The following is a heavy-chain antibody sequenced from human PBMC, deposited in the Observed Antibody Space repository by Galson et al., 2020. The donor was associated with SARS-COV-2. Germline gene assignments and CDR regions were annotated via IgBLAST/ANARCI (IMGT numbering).Heavy chain of an antibody. J-gene: IGHJ4*02. Sequence: SQTLSLTCYISRDSVSSNTAACHWIRQSPSRGLEWLGRTYSRSTWSNDYAVSVSSRMIINPDTFKNEFSLQLKSVTPEDTAVYYCARSGGGSGSSFDYWGQGILVTVSS. CDR2: TYSRSTWSN. D-gene: IGHD3-10*01. CDR3: ARSGGGSGSSFDY. V-gene: IGHV6-1*01. CDR1: RDSVSSNTAA.